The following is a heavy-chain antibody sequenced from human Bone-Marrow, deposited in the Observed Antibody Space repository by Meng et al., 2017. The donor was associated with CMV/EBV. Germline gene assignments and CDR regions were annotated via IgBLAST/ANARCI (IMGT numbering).Heavy chain of an antibody. Sequence: GGSLRLSCAASGFTFSSYSMNWVRQAPGKGLEWVSSISSSSSYIYYADSVKGRFTISRDNAKNSLYLQMNSLRAEDTAVYYCARDYGNYDSSGYYPHWGQGTLVTVSS. CDR3: ARDYGNYDSSGYYPH. CDR2: ISSSSSYI. J-gene: IGHJ4*02. D-gene: IGHD3-22*01. V-gene: IGHV3-21*01. CDR1: GFTFSSYS.